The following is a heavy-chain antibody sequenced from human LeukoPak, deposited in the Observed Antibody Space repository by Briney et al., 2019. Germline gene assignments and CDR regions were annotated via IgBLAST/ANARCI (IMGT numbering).Heavy chain of an antibody. V-gene: IGHV1-2*02. CDR1: GYTFTSYG. Sequence: ASVKVSCKASGYTFTSYGISWVRQAPGQGLEWMGWINPNGGGTNYPQKFQGRVTMTRDTSISTAYMELTRLRSDDTAVYYCARVREQWLARGDWFDPWGQGTLVTVSS. D-gene: IGHD6-19*01. CDR2: INPNGGGT. J-gene: IGHJ5*02. CDR3: ARVREQWLARGDWFDP.